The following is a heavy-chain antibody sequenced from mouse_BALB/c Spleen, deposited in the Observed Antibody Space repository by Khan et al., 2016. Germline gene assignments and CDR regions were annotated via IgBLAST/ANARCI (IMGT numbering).Heavy chain of an antibody. D-gene: IGHD1-1*01. CDR3: ARLYYYGSVDY. CDR2: INPDSSTI. V-gene: IGHV4-1*02. J-gene: IGHJ2*01. Sequence: EVKLLESGGGLVQPGGSLKLSCAASGFDFSRYWMNWVRQAPGKGLEWIGEINPDSSTINYAPSLKDKFIISRDNAKNTLYLQMHKVRSEDTARYYCARLYYYGSVDYWGQGTTLTVSS. CDR1: GFDFSRYW.